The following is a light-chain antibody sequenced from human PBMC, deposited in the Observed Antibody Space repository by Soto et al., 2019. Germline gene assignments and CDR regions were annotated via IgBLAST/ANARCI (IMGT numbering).Light chain of an antibody. CDR2: GAS. CDR1: QSVSSGY. Sequence: LPQSPSTLSLTPGERVPLSCRASQSVSSGYLAWYQQKPGQAPRLLIYGASTRATGIPARFSGSGSGTDFTLTISSLEPEDFAVYYCQQRSNWPPTFGQGTRLEI. CDR3: QQRSNWPPT. V-gene: IGKV3-11*01. J-gene: IGKJ5*01.